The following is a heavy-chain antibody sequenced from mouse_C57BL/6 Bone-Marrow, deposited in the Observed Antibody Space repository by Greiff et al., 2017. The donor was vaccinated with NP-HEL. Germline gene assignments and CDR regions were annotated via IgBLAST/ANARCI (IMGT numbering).Heavy chain of an antibody. Sequence: QVQLKESGAELARPGASVKLSCKASGYTFTSYGISWVKQRTGQGLEWIGEIYPRSGNTYYNEKFKGKATLTADKSSSTAYMELRSLTSEDSAVYFCARRGTTVVPYAMDYWGQGTSVTVSS. D-gene: IGHD1-1*01. V-gene: IGHV1-81*01. J-gene: IGHJ4*01. CDR1: GYTFTSYG. CDR3: ARRGTTVVPYAMDY. CDR2: IYPRSGNT.